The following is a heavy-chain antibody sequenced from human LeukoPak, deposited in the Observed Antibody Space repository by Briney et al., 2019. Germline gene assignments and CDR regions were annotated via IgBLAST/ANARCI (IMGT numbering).Heavy chain of an antibody. Sequence: GGSLRLSYAASGFTFSRYSINWVRQAPGKGLEWISYISAGGSTMYYADSVKGRFTISRDNAKNALYLQVSSLRDEDTAVYYCARGEYDWGQGTLVTVSS. J-gene: IGHJ4*02. D-gene: IGHD3-10*01. CDR3: ARGEYD. V-gene: IGHV3-48*02. CDR1: GFTFSRYS. CDR2: ISAGGSTM.